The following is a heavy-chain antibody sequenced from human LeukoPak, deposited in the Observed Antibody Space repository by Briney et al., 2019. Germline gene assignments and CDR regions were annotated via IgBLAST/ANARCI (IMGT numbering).Heavy chain of an antibody. CDR1: GFTVSSTY. CDR2: VYKDGKM. Sequence: GGSLRLSCAASGFTVSSTYMSWVRQSPGKGLEWVSVVYKDGKMFYIDSVKGRFAISRDTSKNTVYLQMNNLRAEDTAVYYCASRHCSGGDCYFAGADPLDHWGQGTLVTVSS. CDR3: ASRHCSGGDCYFAGADPLDH. D-gene: IGHD2-21*01. V-gene: IGHV3-53*01. J-gene: IGHJ4*02.